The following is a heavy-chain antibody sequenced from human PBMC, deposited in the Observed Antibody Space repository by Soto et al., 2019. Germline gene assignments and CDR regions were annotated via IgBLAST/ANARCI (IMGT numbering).Heavy chain of an antibody. J-gene: IGHJ3*02. Sequence: QVQLQQWGAGLLKPSETLSLTCAVYGGSFSGYYWSWIRQPPGKGLEWIGEINHSGSTNYNPSLKSRVTISVDTSKNQFSLKLSSVTAADTAVYYCARKGGYIRFAFDIWGQGTMVTVSS. V-gene: IGHV4-34*01. D-gene: IGHD5-12*01. CDR1: GGSFSGYY. CDR3: ARKGGYIRFAFDI. CDR2: INHSGST.